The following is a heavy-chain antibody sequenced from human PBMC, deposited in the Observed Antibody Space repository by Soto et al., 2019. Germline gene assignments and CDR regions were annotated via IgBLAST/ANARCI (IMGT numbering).Heavy chain of an antibody. CDR1: VGTFSSYA. CDR2: IVPIFGTA. J-gene: IGHJ4*02. Sequence: SVKVSCKASVGTFSSYAISWVRQAPGQGLEWMGGIVPIFGTANYAQKFQGRVTITADESTSTAYMELSSLRSEDTAVYYCARASGAVAGNQVDYWGQGTLVTVSS. V-gene: IGHV1-69*13. CDR3: ARASGAVAGNQVDY. D-gene: IGHD6-19*01.